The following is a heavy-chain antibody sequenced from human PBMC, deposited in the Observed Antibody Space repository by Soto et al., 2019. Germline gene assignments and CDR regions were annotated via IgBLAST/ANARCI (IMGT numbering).Heavy chain of an antibody. D-gene: IGHD3-22*01. CDR1: GFTFSFYA. CDR2: ISYDGSNK. V-gene: IGHV3-30-3*01. J-gene: IGHJ4*02. CDR3: AREHYYVSGGYFRYLDY. Sequence: QVQLVESGGGVVQPGRSLRLSCAASGFTFSFYAMHWVRQAPGRGLEWVAVISYDGSNKFYADSVKGRFTISRDNSKNTLYLQMNSLRAEDTTVYYCAREHYYVSGGYFRYLDYWGQGTLVTVSS.